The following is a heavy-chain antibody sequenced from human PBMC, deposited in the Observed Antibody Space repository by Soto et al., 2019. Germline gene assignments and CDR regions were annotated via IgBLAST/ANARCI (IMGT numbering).Heavy chain of an antibody. CDR3: AREAISSDYFDY. D-gene: IGHD3-22*01. CDR2: IYSGGRT. CDR1: GFTVSSNY. Sequence: EVQLVETGGGLIQPGGSLRLSGAASGFTVSSNYMSWVRQAPGQGLEWVSFIYSGGRTYYADSVKGRFTISRDNSKNTLYLQMNSLRAEDTAVYYCAREAISSDYFDYWGQGTLVIVSS. J-gene: IGHJ4*02. V-gene: IGHV3-53*02.